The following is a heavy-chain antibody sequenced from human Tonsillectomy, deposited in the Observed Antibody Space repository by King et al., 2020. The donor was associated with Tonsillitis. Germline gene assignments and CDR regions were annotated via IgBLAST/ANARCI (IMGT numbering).Heavy chain of an antibody. Sequence: HVQLQQWGAGLLKPSETLSLTCAVYGGSLSGYYWSWIRQPPGKGLEGVGEINHSGSTNYSPSLKSRVTISVDTSKNQFSLKLGSVTAADTAVYYCARTYGSGSYYNFSFYFDYWGQGTLVTVSS. D-gene: IGHD3-10*01. CDR3: ARTYGSGSYYNFSFYFDY. J-gene: IGHJ4*02. CDR1: GGSLSGYY. CDR2: INHSGST. V-gene: IGHV4-34*01.